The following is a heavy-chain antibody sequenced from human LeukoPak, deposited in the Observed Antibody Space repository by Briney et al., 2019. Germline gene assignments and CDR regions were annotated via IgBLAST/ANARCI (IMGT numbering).Heavy chain of an antibody. J-gene: IGHJ5*02. CDR2: IIPIFGTA. D-gene: IGHD3-22*01. V-gene: IGHV1-69*05. CDR3: ARGKIVSYDSSGLNWFDP. Sequence: SVKVSCKASGGTFSSYAISWARQAPGQGLEWMGGIIPIFGTANYAQKFQGRVTITTDESTSTAYMELSSLRSEDTAVYYCARGKIVSYDSSGLNWFDPRGQGTLVTVSS. CDR1: GGTFSSYA.